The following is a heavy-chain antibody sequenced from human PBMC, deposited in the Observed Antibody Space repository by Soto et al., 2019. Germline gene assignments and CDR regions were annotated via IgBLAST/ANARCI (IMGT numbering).Heavy chain of an antibody. V-gene: IGHV1-69*06. J-gene: IGHJ3*02. CDR2: IIPIFGTA. CDR3: ARGGITMIVVVRRRDAFDI. D-gene: IGHD3-22*01. CDR1: GGTFSSYA. Sequence: SVKVSCKASGGTFSSYAISWVRQAPGQGLEWMGGIIPIFGTANYAQKFQGRVTITADKSTSTAYMELSSLRSEDTAVYYCARGGITMIVVVRRRDAFDIWGQGTMVTV.